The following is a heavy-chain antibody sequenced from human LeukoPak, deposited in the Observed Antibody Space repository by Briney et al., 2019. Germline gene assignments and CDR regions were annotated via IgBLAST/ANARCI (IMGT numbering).Heavy chain of an antibody. CDR2: IIPIFGTA. CDR1: GRTFSIYA. D-gene: IGHD4-17*01. V-gene: IGHV1-69*06. J-gene: IGHJ4*02. CDR3: ASARANYGETTNFDY. Sequence: ASVRVSCKASGRTFSIYAISGVRQAPGQGLEWMGEIIPIFGTANYAQKFQGTVTITPDKSTSTAYMELSSLRSEDTAVYYCASARANYGETTNFDYWGQGTLVTVSS.